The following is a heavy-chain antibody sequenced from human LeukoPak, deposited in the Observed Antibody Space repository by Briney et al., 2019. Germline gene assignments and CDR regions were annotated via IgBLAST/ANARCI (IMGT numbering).Heavy chain of an antibody. CDR2: ISDSGGRT. V-gene: IGHV3-23*01. D-gene: IGHD3-22*01. J-gene: IGHJ4*02. Sequence: GGSLRLSCAVSGITLSNYGMSWVRQAPGKGLEWVAGISDSGGRTKYADSVKGRFTISRDNPKNTLYLQMNSLRAEDTAVDFCAKRGVVIRVILVGFHKEAYYFDSWGQGALVTVSS. CDR3: AKRGVVIRVILVGFHKEAYYFDS. CDR1: GITLSNYG.